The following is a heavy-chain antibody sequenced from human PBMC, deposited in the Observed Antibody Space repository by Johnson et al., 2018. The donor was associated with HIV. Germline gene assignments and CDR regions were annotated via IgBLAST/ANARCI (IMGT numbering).Heavy chain of an antibody. CDR1: GFTFSSYD. CDR3: ATDIVVVLALGGDAFDI. J-gene: IGHJ3*02. CDR2: IGTAGDT. D-gene: IGHD2-2*01. V-gene: IGHV3-13*01. Sequence: VQLVESGGGLVQPGGSLRLSCAASGFTFSSYDMHWVRQATGKGLEWVSAIGTAGDTYYPDSVKGRFTISRDNSKNTRYLQMNSLRAEDTAVYYCATDIVVVLALGGDAFDIWGQGTMVIVSS.